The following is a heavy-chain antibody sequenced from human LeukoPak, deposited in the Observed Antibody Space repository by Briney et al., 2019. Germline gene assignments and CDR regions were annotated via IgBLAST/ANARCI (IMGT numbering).Heavy chain of an antibody. V-gene: IGHV3-9*01. Sequence: GGSLRLSCAASGFTFDDYAMHWVRQAPGKGLEWVSGISWNSGSIGYADSVKGRITISRDNAKNSLYLQMNSLRAEDTALYYCAKDISAMIVTVFDYWGQGTLVTVSS. J-gene: IGHJ4*02. D-gene: IGHD3-22*01. CDR1: GFTFDDYA. CDR2: ISWNSGSI. CDR3: AKDISAMIVTVFDY.